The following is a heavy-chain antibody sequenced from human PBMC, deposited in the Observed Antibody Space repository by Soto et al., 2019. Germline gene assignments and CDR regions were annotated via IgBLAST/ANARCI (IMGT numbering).Heavy chain of an antibody. Sequence: GGSLRLSCAASGFTFSSYSMNWVRQAPGKGLEWVSSISSSSSYIYYADSVKGRFTISRDNAKNSLYLQMNSLRAEDTAVYYCARGSYYYDSSGYNHYSGQATLVTVSS. CDR3: ARGSYYYDSSGYNHY. CDR2: ISSSSSYI. V-gene: IGHV3-21*01. J-gene: IGHJ4*02. D-gene: IGHD3-22*01. CDR1: GFTFSSYS.